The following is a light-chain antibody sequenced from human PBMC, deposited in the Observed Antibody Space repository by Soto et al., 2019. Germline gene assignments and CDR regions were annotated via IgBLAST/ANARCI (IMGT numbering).Light chain of an antibody. V-gene: IGKV3-20*01. CDR1: QSVSSIY. J-gene: IGKJ1*01. Sequence: EFVLTQSPGTLSLSPGERATLSCRASQSVSSIYLAWYQQKPGQPPRLLIYGASSRATGIPDRFSGSGSGTDFTLTISRLEPEDFAVYYCQQYGSPTWTFGQGTKVDIK. CDR3: QQYGSPTWT. CDR2: GAS.